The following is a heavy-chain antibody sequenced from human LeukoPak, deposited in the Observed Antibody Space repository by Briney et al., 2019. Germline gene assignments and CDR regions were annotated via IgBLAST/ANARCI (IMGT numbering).Heavy chain of an antibody. CDR1: GFSFSTYE. Sequence: GGSLRLSCAASGFSFSTYEMNWVRQAPGKGLEWVSYITSSGGTIHYADSVKGRFTMSRDNAKNSLYLQMNSLRAEDTAVYYCAKDYDSLDYWGQGTLVTVSS. V-gene: IGHV3-48*03. J-gene: IGHJ4*02. D-gene: IGHD3-3*01. CDR3: AKDYDSLDY. CDR2: ITSSGGTI.